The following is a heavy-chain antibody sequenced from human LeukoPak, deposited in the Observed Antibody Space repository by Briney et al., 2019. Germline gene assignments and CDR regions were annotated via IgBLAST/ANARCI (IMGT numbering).Heavy chain of an antibody. CDR3: ARSNPNRNALDL. Sequence: GGSLRLSCAASGFTLNSYLMSWVRQAPGRGLEWVANIKKDGSEENYLDSVKGRFTVSRDNAKNSLYLQMNSLRGEDTAVYYCARSNPNRNALDLWGQGTMATISS. CDR2: IKKDGSEE. D-gene: IGHD1-14*01. CDR1: GFTLNSYL. J-gene: IGHJ3*01. V-gene: IGHV3-7*01.